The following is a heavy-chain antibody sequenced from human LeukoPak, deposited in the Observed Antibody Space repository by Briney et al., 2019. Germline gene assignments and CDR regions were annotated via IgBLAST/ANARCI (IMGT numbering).Heavy chain of an antibody. D-gene: IGHD1-26*01. V-gene: IGHV3-30*04. CDR2: ISYDGSNK. CDR3: ARDGGSYLFDY. Sequence: GRSLRLSCAASGFTFSSYAMHWVRQAPGKGLEWVAVISYDGSNKYYADSVKGRFTISRDNSKNTLYLQMNSLRAEDTAVYYCARDGGSYLFDYWGQGTLVTVSS. CDR1: GFTFSSYA. J-gene: IGHJ4*02.